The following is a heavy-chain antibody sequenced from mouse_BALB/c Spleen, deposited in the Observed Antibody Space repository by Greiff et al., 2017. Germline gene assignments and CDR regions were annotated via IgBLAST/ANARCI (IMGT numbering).Heavy chain of an antibody. J-gene: IGHJ3*01. D-gene: IGHD1-2*01. CDR3: ARRDYGPFAY. CDR2: ISYSGST. CDR1: GYSITSDYA. V-gene: IGHV3-2*02. Sequence: EVQLQESGPGLVKPSQSLSLTCTVTGYSITSDYAWNWIRQFPGNKLEWMGYISYSGSTSYNPSLKSRISITRDTSKNQFFLQLNSVTTEDTATYYCARRDYGPFAYWGQGTLVTVSA.